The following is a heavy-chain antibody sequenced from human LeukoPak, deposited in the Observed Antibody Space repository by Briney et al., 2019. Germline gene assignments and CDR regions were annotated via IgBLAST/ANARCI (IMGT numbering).Heavy chain of an antibody. V-gene: IGHV4-39*01. CDR2: IYYSGST. D-gene: IGHD3-10*01. CDR3: ARGDLSYYYGSGSSYFDY. Sequence: PSETLSLTCTVSGGSISSSSYYWGWIRQPPGKGLEWIGSIYYSGSTYYNPSLKSRVTISVDTSKNQFSLKLSSVTAADTAVYYCARGDLSYYYGSGSSYFDYWGQGTLVTVSS. J-gene: IGHJ4*02. CDR1: GGSISSSSYY.